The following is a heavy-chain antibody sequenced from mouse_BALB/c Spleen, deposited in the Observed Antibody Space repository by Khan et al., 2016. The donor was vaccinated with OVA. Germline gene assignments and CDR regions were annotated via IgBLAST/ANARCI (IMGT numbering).Heavy chain of an antibody. CDR1: GFTFSNYA. V-gene: IGHV5-9-3*01. D-gene: IGHD1-2*01. CDR2: ISSGGSYT. Sequence: EVHLVESGGGVVKPGGSLKLSCAASGFTFSNYAMSWVRQTPEKRLEWVATISSGGSYTYYTDSVKGRFTISRDNARNTLYVQMSSLRSEDTAIYYCARTAWGYFDYWGQGTSLTVSS. J-gene: IGHJ2*03. CDR3: ARTAWGYFDY.